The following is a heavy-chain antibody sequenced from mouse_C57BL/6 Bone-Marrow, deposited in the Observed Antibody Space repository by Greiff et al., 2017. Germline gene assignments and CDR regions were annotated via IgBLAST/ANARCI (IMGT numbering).Heavy chain of an antibody. CDR1: GYTFTDYE. V-gene: IGHV1-15*01. CDR2: IDPETGGT. D-gene: IGHD1-1*01. J-gene: IGHJ3*01. Sequence: VKLQESGAELVRPGASVTLSCKASGYTFTDYEMHWVKQTPVHGLEWIGAIDPETGGTAYNQKFKGKAILTAAKSSSTAYMELRSLTSEDSAVYYCTREDYYGSSSWFAYWGQGTLVTVSA. CDR3: TREDYYGSSSWFAY.